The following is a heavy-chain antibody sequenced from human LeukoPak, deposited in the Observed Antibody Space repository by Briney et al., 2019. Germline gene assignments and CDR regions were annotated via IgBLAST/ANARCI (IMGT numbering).Heavy chain of an antibody. D-gene: IGHD6-13*01. J-gene: IGHJ6*03. Sequence: GASVKVSCKASGYTFTSYDINWVRQATGQGLEWMGWMNPNSGNTGYAQKFQGRVTITRNTSISTAYMGLSSLRSDDTAVYYCARGRYTSRRYPGNFYYYMDVWGKGTTVTVSS. CDR2: MNPNSGNT. CDR3: ARGRYTSRRYPGNFYYYMDV. CDR1: GYTFTSYD. V-gene: IGHV1-8*03.